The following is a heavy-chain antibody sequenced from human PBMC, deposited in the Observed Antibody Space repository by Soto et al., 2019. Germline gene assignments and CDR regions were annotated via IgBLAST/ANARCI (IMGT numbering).Heavy chain of an antibody. J-gene: IGHJ6*03. CDR1: GFAFNDSA. CDR3: TNKFV. V-gene: IGHV3-73*01. CDR2: VRSKTNNYAT. Sequence: GGSLRLSCAASGFAFNDSAMHWFRHAFGKGLEWVARVRSKTNNYATAYPVSVRGRFTVSRDDSMGTTYLQMNSLKTEDTAMHYCTNKFVWG.